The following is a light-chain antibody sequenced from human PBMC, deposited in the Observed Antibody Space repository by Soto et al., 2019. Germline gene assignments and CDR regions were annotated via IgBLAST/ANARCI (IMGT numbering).Light chain of an antibody. Sequence: DIQLTQSPYFLSASVGDRVTVSCRASQDISTSLAWFQHKAGKVPQLLVYPASTLQDGVPSRFSGSGSGTYFTLTNHSLQAEDFATYYCQHRRTHPFSFGQGTKLHI. CDR2: PAS. V-gene: IGKV1-9*01. J-gene: IGKJ2*03. CDR1: QDISTS. CDR3: QHRRTHPFS.